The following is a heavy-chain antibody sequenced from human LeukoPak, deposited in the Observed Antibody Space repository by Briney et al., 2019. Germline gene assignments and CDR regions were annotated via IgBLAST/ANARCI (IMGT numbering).Heavy chain of an antibody. CDR2: IYTGGSS. Sequence: GGSLRLSCAASGFTVSNNYISWVRQAPGKGLEWVSVIYTGGSSYYADSVKGRFTISRDNAKNSLYLQMNSLRAEDTAVYYCARGSGSYPDWGQGTLVTVSS. D-gene: IGHD1-26*01. CDR1: GFTVSNNY. V-gene: IGHV3-66*01. CDR3: ARGSGSYPD. J-gene: IGHJ4*02.